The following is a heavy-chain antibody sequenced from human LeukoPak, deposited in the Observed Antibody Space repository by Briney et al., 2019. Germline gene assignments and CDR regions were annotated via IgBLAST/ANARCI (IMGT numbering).Heavy chain of an antibody. CDR1: GGSISSGSYY. CDR3: ARGLTYYYGSGSNNWFDP. Sequence: PSETPSLTCTVSGGSISSGSYYWSWIRQPAVKGLKLIGRIFASGRTNYNPSLKSRVTISLDTSKNQFSLKLSSVTAADTAVYYCARGLTYYYGSGSNNWFDPWGQGTLVTVSS. V-gene: IGHV4-61*02. CDR2: IFASGRT. D-gene: IGHD3-10*01. J-gene: IGHJ5*02.